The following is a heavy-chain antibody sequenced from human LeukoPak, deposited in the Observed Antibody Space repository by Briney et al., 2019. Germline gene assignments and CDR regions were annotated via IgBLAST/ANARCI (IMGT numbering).Heavy chain of an antibody. J-gene: IGHJ4*02. CDR1: GGSISSGSYY. CDR2: IYTSGST. V-gene: IGHV4-61*02. Sequence: SETLSLTCTVSGGSISSGSYYGSWIRQPAGKGLEWIGRIYTSGSTNYNPSLKSRVTISVDTSKNQFSLKLSSVTAADTAVYYCARVGESYSAPGLDYWGQGTLVTVSS. D-gene: IGHD1-26*01. CDR3: ARVGESYSAPGLDY.